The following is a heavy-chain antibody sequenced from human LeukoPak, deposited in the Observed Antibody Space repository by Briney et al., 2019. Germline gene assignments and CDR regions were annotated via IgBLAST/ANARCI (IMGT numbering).Heavy chain of an antibody. CDR2: IYYTGST. J-gene: IGHJ6*03. V-gene: IGHV4-39*07. CDR1: GGSISSYY. CDR3: ARVKGEMATIFYYYYMDV. D-gene: IGHD5-24*01. Sequence: SETLSLTCTVSGGSISSYYRGWMRQPPGKGLEWTASIYYTGSTYYNPSLESRLTISLDTSKNQFSLKLSSVTAADTAVYYCARVKGEMATIFYYYYMDVWGKGTTVTISS.